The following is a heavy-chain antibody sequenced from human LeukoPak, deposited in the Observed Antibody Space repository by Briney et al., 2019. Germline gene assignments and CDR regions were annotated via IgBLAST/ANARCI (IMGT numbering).Heavy chain of an antibody. J-gene: IGHJ6*03. V-gene: IGHV4-39*07. Sequence: SETLSLTCTVSGGSISSSSYYWGWIRQPPGKGLEWIGSIYYSGSTYYNPSLKSRATISVDTSKNQFSLKLSSVTAADTAVYYCARGGTPETYYYYYYMDVWGKGTTVTVSS. CDR2: IYYSGST. D-gene: IGHD1-7*01. CDR1: GGSISSSSYY. CDR3: ARGGTPETYYYYYYMDV.